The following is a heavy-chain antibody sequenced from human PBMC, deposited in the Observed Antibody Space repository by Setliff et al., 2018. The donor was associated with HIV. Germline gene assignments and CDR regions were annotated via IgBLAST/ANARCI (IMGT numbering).Heavy chain of an antibody. J-gene: IGHJ4*02. CDR2: ISGSGGST. Sequence: PGGSLRLSCAASGFTFSSYDMSWVRQAPGKGLEWVSGISGSGGSTYDAESVKGRFTISRDNARKALSLQMNSLRVEDTAVYYCARVGGGDYGSTPYFDSWGQGTRVTVSS. D-gene: IGHD4-17*01. V-gene: IGHV3-23*01. CDR1: GFTFSSYD. CDR3: ARVGGGDYGSTPYFDS.